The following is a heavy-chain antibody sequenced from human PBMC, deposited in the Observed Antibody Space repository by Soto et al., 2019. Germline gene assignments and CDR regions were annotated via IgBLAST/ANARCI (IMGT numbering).Heavy chain of an antibody. Sequence: PGGSLRLSCAGSGFALSDYYMNWIRQAPGKGLEWVSTISGSGGSTYYADAVKGRFTISRDNSMGTLYLQMKSLRVEDTAIYYCAKEVSLGSTVDLGYWGQGALVTVSS. D-gene: IGHD3-10*01. CDR1: GFALSDYY. V-gene: IGHV3-23*01. J-gene: IGHJ4*02. CDR3: AKEVSLGSTVDLGY. CDR2: ISGSGGST.